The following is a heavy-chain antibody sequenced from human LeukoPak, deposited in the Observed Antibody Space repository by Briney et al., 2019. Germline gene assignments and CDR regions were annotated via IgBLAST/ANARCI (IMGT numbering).Heavy chain of an antibody. Sequence: PSETLSLTCAVSGESFSGYFWTWIRQPPGKGLEWIGESNHFGSTDYNPPLKSRVTISVDTSKKQFSLNVRSVTDADTAVYFCARGRLQLWSFPLPYNHYAIDVWGQGTTVTVSS. CDR2: SNHFGST. J-gene: IGHJ6*02. CDR1: GESFSGYF. V-gene: IGHV4-34*01. D-gene: IGHD5-18*01. CDR3: ARGRLQLWSFPLPYNHYAIDV.